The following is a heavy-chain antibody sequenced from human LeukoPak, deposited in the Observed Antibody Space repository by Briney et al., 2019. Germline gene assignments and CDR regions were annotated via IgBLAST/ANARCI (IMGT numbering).Heavy chain of an antibody. D-gene: IGHD6-19*01. CDR1: GFTFSDHA. V-gene: IGHV3-30*02. J-gene: IGHJ6*03. CDR3: AKGSKAVLFTRDHYMDV. CDR2: IRYDGSNK. Sequence: PGGSLRLSCAASGFTFSDHAIHWVRQPPGKGLEWVAFIRYDGSNKYYADSVKGRFTISRDNSKSTLYLQMNSLRAEDTAVYYCAKGSKAVLFTRDHYMDVWGKGTTVTFSS.